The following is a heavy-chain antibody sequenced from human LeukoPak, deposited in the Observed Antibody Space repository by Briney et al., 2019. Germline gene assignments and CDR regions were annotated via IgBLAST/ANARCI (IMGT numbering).Heavy chain of an antibody. Sequence: ASVKVSCKASGYTFPSYYMHWVRQAPGQGLEWMGIINPSGGSTSYAQKFQGRVTMARDTSTSTVYMELSSLRSEDTAVYYCARAPYYYDSSGYYSDFDYWGQGTLVTVSS. V-gene: IGHV1-46*03. CDR2: INPSGGST. D-gene: IGHD3-22*01. J-gene: IGHJ4*02. CDR3: ARAPYYYDSSGYYSDFDY. CDR1: GYTFPSYY.